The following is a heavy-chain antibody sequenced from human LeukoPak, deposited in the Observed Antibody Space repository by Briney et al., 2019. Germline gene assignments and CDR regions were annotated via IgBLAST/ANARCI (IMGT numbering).Heavy chain of an antibody. D-gene: IGHD6-6*01. Sequence: GGSLRLSCAASGFTFSNFWMSWVRQAPGQGLEWVSAISTSGESTYYADSVKGHFTISRDNSKNTLYLQMNSLRAEDTAVYYCAKSRYSSSGSVDYWGQGTLVTVSS. V-gene: IGHV3-23*01. CDR2: ISTSGEST. CDR3: AKSRYSSSGSVDY. J-gene: IGHJ4*02. CDR1: GFTFSNFW.